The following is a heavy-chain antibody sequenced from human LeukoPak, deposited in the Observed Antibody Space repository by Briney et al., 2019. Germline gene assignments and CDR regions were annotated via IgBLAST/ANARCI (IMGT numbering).Heavy chain of an antibody. D-gene: IGHD4-17*01. V-gene: IGHV3-23*01. CDR1: GFTLSSYA. CDR2: ISGSGGST. J-gene: IGHJ4*02. CDR3: AKAQPYGELQE. Sequence: PGGSLRLSCAASGFTLSSYAMTWVRQAPGKGLEWVSTISGSGGSTYYADSVKGRFTISRDNSKNTLYLQMNSLRAENTAVYYCAKAQPYGELQEWGQGTLVTVSS.